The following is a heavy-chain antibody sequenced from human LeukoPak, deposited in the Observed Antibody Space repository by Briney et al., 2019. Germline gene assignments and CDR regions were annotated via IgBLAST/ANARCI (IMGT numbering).Heavy chain of an antibody. Sequence: SVKVSCKASGGTFSSYTTSWVRQAPGQGLEWMGRIIPILGIANYAQKFQGRVTITADKSTSTAYMELSSLRSEDTAVYYCARGDTIFGVVIDNWFDPWGQGTLVTVSS. J-gene: IGHJ5*02. CDR2: IIPILGIA. D-gene: IGHD3-3*01. CDR3: ARGDTIFGVVIDNWFDP. CDR1: GGTFSSYT. V-gene: IGHV1-69*02.